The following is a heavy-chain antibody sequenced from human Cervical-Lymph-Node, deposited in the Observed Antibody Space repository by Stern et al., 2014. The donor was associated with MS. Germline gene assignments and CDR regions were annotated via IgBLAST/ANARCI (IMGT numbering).Heavy chain of an antibody. J-gene: IGHJ4*02. CDR1: GFTFSSYS. CDR2: ISSSSSYI. CDR3: ARLSRSSWYLFDY. V-gene: IGHV3-21*01. D-gene: IGHD6-13*01. Sequence: EVQLEESGGGLVKPGGSLRLSCAASGFTFSSYSMNWVRQAPGKGLEWVSSISSSSSYIYYADSVKGRFTISRDNAKNSLYLQMNSLRAEDTAVYYCARLSRSSWYLFDYWGQGTLVTVSS.